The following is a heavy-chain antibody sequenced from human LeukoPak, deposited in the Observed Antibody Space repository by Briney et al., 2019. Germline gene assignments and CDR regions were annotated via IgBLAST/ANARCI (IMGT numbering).Heavy chain of an antibody. D-gene: IGHD6-19*01. CDR1: GITFSSNS. CDR3: ARGRYGSSAGDFDF. Sequence: GGSLRLSCAASGITFSSNSMNWVRQAPGKWLEWVSYITNSGSTTYYADSVKGRFTVSSDNAKNSLYLQMNSLRAEDTAVYYCARGRYGSSAGDFDFWGQGTLVTVSS. J-gene: IGHJ4*02. CDR2: ITNSGSTT. V-gene: IGHV3-48*01.